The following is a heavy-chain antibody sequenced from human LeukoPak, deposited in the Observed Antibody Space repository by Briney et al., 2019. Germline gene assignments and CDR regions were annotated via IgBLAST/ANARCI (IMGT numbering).Heavy chain of an antibody. V-gene: IGHV5-51*01. CDR2: IYPGDSDT. CDR1: GYSFTSYW. Sequence: GESLKISCKGSGYSFTSYWIGWVRQMPGKGLEWMGIIYPGDSDTRYSPSFQGQVTISADKSISTAYLQWSSLKASDTAMYYCARTLPIPIAAAGTGHFYYGMDVWGQGTTVTVSS. CDR3: ARTLPIPIAAAGTGHFYYGMDV. D-gene: IGHD6-13*01. J-gene: IGHJ6*02.